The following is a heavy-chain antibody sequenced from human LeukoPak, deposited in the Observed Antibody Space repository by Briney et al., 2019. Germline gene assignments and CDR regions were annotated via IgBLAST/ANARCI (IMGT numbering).Heavy chain of an antibody. CDR3: ARVGDGLYYYYYYMDV. CDR2: IYYSGST. CDR1: GGSISSYY. Sequence: PSETLSLTCTVSGGSISSYYWSLIRQPPGKGLEWIGYIYYSGSTNYNPSLKSRVTISVDTSKNQFSLKLSSVTAADTAVYYCARVGDGLYYYYYYMDVWGKGTTVTVSS. V-gene: IGHV4-59*01. D-gene: IGHD3-10*01. J-gene: IGHJ6*03.